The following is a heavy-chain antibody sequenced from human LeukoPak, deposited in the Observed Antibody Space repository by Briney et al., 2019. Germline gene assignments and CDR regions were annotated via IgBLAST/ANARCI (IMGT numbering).Heavy chain of an antibody. CDR3: ARSPRVTVAGTNWFDP. V-gene: IGHV1-46*01. Sequence: ASVKVSCKASGYTFTSYYMHWVRQAPGQGLEWMGIINPSGGSTNYAQKLQGRVTMTRDTSISTAYMELSRLRSDDTAVYYCARSPRVTVAGTNWFDPWGQGTLVTVSS. CDR2: INPSGGST. D-gene: IGHD6-19*01. CDR1: GYTFTSYY. J-gene: IGHJ5*02.